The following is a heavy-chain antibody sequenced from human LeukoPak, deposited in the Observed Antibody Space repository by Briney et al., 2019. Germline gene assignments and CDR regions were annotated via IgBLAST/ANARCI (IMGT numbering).Heavy chain of an antibody. D-gene: IGHD5-18*01. J-gene: IGHJ3*02. V-gene: IGHV3-53*01. CDR3: ARGTGYSYGLDDAFDI. Sequence: GGSLRLSCAASGFTVSSNYMSWVRQAPGKGLEWVSVIYSGGSTYYADSVKGRFTISRDNSKNTLYLQMNSLRAEDTAVYYCARGTGYSYGLDDAFDIWGQGTMVTVSS. CDR2: IYSGGST. CDR1: GFTVSSNY.